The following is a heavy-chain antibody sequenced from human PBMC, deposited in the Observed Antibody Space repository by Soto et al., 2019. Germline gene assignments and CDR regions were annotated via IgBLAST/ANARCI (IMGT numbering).Heavy chain of an antibody. Sequence: PSETLSLTCDVYGGSFRGYYWSWIRQPPGEGLEWIGEINHSGSTNYNPSLKSRVTISVDTSKNQFSLKLSSVTAADTAVYYCARHLAGNRDYWGQGTLVTVS. V-gene: IGHV4-34*01. CDR1: GGSFRGYY. CDR2: INHSGST. D-gene: IGHD3-3*02. CDR3: ARHLAGNRDY. J-gene: IGHJ4*02.